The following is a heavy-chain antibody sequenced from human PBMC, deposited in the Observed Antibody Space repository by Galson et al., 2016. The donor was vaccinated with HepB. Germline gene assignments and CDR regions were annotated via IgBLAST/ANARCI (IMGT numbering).Heavy chain of an antibody. D-gene: IGHD2-15*01. CDR3: VKDTDGVVVAATGGLGP. J-gene: IGHJ5*02. CDR2: INFNSGII. CDR1: GFTFDDYA. Sequence: SLRLSCAASGFTFDDYAMHWVRQAPGKGLEWISGINFNSGIIGYADSVKGRFTISRDNAKNSLYLQMNALRAEDTALYYCVKDTDGVVVAATGGLGPWGQGTLVTVSS. V-gene: IGHV3-9*01.